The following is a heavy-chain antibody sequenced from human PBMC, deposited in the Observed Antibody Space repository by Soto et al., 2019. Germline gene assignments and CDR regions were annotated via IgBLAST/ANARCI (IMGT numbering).Heavy chain of an antibody. CDR2: INHSGST. J-gene: IGHJ4*02. V-gene: IGHV4-34*01. CDR3: ARGIAAEIFDY. Sequence: QVQLQQWGAGLLKPSESLSLTCADYGGSFSGYYWSWIRQPPGKGLEWIGEINHSGSTNYNPSLKSRVTISVDTSKNQFSLKLSSVTAADTAVYYCARGIAAEIFDYWGQGTLVTVSS. D-gene: IGHD6-13*01. CDR1: GGSFSGYY.